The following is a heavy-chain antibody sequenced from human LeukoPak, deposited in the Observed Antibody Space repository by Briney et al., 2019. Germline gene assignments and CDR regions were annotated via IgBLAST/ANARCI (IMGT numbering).Heavy chain of an antibody. CDR3: AKDYCSSTGCYFDY. Sequence: GGSLRLSCAASGFTFSSYGMHWVRQAPGKGLEWVAVIWYGGSNKYYADSVKGRFTISRDNSKNTLYLQMNSLRAEDTAVYYCAKDYCSSTGCYFDYWGQGTLVTVSS. CDR2: IWYGGSNK. D-gene: IGHD2-2*01. CDR1: GFTFSSYG. V-gene: IGHV3-30*02. J-gene: IGHJ4*02.